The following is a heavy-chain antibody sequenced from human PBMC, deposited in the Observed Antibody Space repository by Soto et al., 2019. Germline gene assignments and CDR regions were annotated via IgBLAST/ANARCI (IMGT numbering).Heavy chain of an antibody. V-gene: IGHV4-59*01. CDR3: AREGNLGRWLQPLDF. J-gene: IGHJ4*02. Sequence: SETLSLTCTVSGGSISNDYWSWIRQSPGKGLEWIGYIYYSGSTNYNSSLKSRVIISLDTSKNQFSLRLSSVTAADTAIYFCAREGNLGRWLQPLDFWGQGTLVTVSS. D-gene: IGHD5-12*01. CDR2: IYYSGST. CDR1: GGSISNDY.